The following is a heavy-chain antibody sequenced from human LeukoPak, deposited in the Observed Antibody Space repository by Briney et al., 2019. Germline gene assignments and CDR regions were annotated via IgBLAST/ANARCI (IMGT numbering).Heavy chain of an antibody. V-gene: IGHV1-2*02. CDR3: TKTTVRDNWFDP. Sequence: ASVKVSCKASGYTFTGYYMPCVRQAPGQGLEWMGWINPNSGGTNYAQKFQGRVTMTRDTSISTAYMELSRVRSDDTAVYYCTKTTVRDNWFDPWGQGTLVTVSS. CDR1: GYTFTGYY. J-gene: IGHJ5*02. D-gene: IGHD4-11*01. CDR2: INPNSGGT.